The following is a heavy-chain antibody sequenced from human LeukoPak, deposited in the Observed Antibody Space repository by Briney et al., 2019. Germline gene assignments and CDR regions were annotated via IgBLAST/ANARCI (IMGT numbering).Heavy chain of an antibody. CDR3: ARDPLTTGAGDAFDI. CDR2: ISYDGSNK. Sequence: GGSLRLSCAASGFTFSSYAMHWVRQAPGKGLEWVAVISYDGSNKYYADSVKGRFTISRDNSKNTLYLQMNSLRAEDTAVYYCARDPLTTGAGDAFDIWGQGTMVTVSS. D-gene: IGHD4-11*01. CDR1: GFTFSSYA. V-gene: IGHV3-30-3*01. J-gene: IGHJ3*02.